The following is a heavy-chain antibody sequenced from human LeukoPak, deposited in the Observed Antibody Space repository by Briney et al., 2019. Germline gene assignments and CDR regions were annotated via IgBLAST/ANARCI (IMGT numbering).Heavy chain of an antibody. Sequence: GRSLRLSCAASGFTFSSYAMHWVRQAPGKGLEWVAVISYDGSNKYYADSVKGRFTISRDNSKNTLYLQMNSLRAEDTAVYYCARDGYCSSTSCYRAFDYWGQGTLVTVSS. CDR1: GFTFSSYA. CDR2: ISYDGSNK. CDR3: ARDGYCSSTSCYRAFDY. J-gene: IGHJ4*02. D-gene: IGHD2-2*03. V-gene: IGHV3-30-3*01.